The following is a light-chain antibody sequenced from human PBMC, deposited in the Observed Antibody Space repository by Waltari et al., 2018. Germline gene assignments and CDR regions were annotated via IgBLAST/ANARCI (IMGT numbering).Light chain of an antibody. J-gene: IGKJ1*01. CDR3: QQYDDLPTWT. V-gene: IGKV1-33*01. CDR1: QDISNH. CDR2: DAS. Sequence: DIQMTQSPSSLSASIGDRVTITCQASQDISNHLNWYQQKPGKAHNLLIYDASNLEIGVPSSISGSGSGTDFTFTINSLQPEDVGTYYCQQYDDLPTWTFGQGTKVEIK.